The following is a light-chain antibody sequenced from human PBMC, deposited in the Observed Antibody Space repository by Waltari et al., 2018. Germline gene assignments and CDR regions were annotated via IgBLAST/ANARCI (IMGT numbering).Light chain of an antibody. CDR2: YDS. CDR1: SLGTNT. CDR3: QVWDFTQGV. V-gene: IGLV3-21*04. J-gene: IGLJ3*02. Sequence: SYVLNQPPSVSVAPGKPARISCGGTSLGTNTLHWYQQKPGPAPVLVIHYDSGRPSGIPERFSGSTSGNTATLTIKWVEAGDEAEYFCQVWDFTQGVFGGGTKLTVL.